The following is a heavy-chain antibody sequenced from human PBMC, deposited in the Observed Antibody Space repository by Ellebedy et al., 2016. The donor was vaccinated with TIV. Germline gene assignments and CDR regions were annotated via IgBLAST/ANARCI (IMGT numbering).Heavy chain of an antibody. D-gene: IGHD6-6*01. V-gene: IGHV4-39*01. CDR1: GGSISSSSCY. CDR3: ARLAYSSSSRDYYYGMDV. J-gene: IGHJ6*02. CDR2: IFYSGNT. Sequence: SETLSLXCTVSGGSISSSSCYWGWVRQPPGKGLEWIGSIFYSGNTYYNPSLKSRVTISVDTSKNQFSLKLSSVTAADTAVYYCARLAYSSSSRDYYYGMDVWGQGTTVTVSS.